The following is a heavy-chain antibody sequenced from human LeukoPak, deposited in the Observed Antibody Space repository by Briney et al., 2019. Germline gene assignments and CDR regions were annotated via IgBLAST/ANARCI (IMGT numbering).Heavy chain of an antibody. D-gene: IGHD3-10*01. Sequence: SVKVSCKASGGTFSSYAISWVRQAPGQGLEWMGGIIPIFGTADYAQKFQGRVTITADKSTSTAYMELSSLRSEDTAVYYCARDLTMVRGVMYYWGQGTLVTVSS. CDR3: ARDLTMVRGVMYY. J-gene: IGHJ4*02. V-gene: IGHV1-69*06. CDR2: IIPIFGTA. CDR1: GGTFSSYA.